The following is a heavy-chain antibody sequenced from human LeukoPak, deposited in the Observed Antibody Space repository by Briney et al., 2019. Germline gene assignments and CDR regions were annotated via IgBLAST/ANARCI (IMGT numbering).Heavy chain of an antibody. CDR3: AWYGVTHGLDV. D-gene: IGHD3-10*01. J-gene: IGHJ6*02. Sequence: RSGGSLKLSCAVSGFSLSNYWMSWVRQAPGKGLEWVANINQDGSDKYYVDSVMGRFTISKDNAKNSVYLQMNSLRPEDTAIYYCAWYGVTHGLDVWGQGTTVTVSS. V-gene: IGHV3-7*01. CDR2: INQDGSDK. CDR1: GFSLSNYW.